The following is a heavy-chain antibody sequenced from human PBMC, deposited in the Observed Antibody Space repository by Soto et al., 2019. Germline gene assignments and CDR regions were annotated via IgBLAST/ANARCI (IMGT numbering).Heavy chain of an antibody. Sequence: VGSLRLSCAASGFTFSSYGMHWVRQAPGKGLEWVAVISYDGSNKYYADSVKGRFTISRDNSKNTLYLQMNSLRAEDTAVYYCAKDHDSSGYSDYWGQGTLVTVSS. CDR2: ISYDGSNK. D-gene: IGHD3-22*01. CDR3: AKDHDSSGYSDY. CDR1: GFTFSSYG. V-gene: IGHV3-30*18. J-gene: IGHJ4*02.